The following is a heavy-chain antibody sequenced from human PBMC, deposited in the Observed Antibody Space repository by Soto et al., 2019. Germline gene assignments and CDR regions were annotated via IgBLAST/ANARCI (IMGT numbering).Heavy chain of an antibody. CDR2: IYPADSDT. Sequence: PGESLEIYGKGSGYSFTSYWIGWVRQMPGKGLEWMGIIYPADSDTRYSPSFQGQVTISADKSISTAYLQWSSLEASDSAMYYCASHDSAVASDYWVQGTLVTVSS. D-gene: IGHD6-19*01. CDR1: GYSFTSYW. J-gene: IGHJ4*02. V-gene: IGHV5-51*01. CDR3: ASHDSAVASDY.